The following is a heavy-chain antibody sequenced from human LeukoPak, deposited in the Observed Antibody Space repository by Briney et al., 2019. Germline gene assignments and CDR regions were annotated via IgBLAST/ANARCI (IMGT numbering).Heavy chain of an antibody. D-gene: IGHD1-26*01. Sequence: PSETLSLTCTVSGGSISSYYWSWIRQPPGKGLEWSGYIYYSGSTNYNPSLKSRVTISVDTSNNQFSLKLSSVTAADTAVYYCARHPRDIEWELLFDYGGQGTLVTVSS. CDR3: ARHPRDIEWELLFDY. J-gene: IGHJ4*02. V-gene: IGHV4-59*08. CDR2: IYYSGST. CDR1: GGSISSYY.